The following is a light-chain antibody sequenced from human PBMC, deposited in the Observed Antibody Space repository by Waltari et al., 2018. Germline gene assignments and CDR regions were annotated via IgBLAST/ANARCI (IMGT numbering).Light chain of an antibody. V-gene: IGLV2-14*03. CDR2: DVT. J-gene: IGLJ2*01. Sequence: QSALTQPASVSGSPGQSITIPCTGTSSDVGGYNYVSWYQQHPCKAPKLMIYDVTDRPSGVSNRVSGSKADNTASLTISGLQAEDEADYYCSSFTSRTTVIFGGGTKLTVL. CDR3: SSFTSRTTVI. CDR1: SSDVGGYNY.